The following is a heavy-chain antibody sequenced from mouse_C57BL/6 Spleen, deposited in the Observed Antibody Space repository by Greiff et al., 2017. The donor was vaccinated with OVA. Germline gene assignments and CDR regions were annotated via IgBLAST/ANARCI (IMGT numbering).Heavy chain of an antibody. CDR3: TRSGASDDRYYFDY. CDR1: GYTFTDYE. Sequence: VQLQESGAELVRPGASVTLSCKASGYTFTDYEMHWVKQTPVHGLEWIGAIDPETGGTAYNQKFKGKAILTADKSSSTAYMELRSLTSEDSAVYYCTRSGASDDRYYFDYWGQGTTLTVSS. V-gene: IGHV1-15*01. D-gene: IGHD3-1*01. CDR2: IDPETGGT. J-gene: IGHJ2*01.